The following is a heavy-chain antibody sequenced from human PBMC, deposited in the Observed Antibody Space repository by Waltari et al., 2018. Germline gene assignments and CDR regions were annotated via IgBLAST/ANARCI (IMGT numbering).Heavy chain of an antibody. CDR3: ARVHYDFWSGYYI. Sequence: QMQLVQSGAEVKKPGASVKVSCKASGYPFSDYDINWVRQATGHGLEWMGWINPKSGNTVSAQNFQDRVTITRDPSTSTVYMELSSLRSDDAAVYYCARVHYDFWSGYYIWGQRTLVTVPS. CDR1: GYPFSDYD. J-gene: IGHJ4*02. V-gene: IGHV1-8*02. D-gene: IGHD3-3*01. CDR2: INPKSGNT.